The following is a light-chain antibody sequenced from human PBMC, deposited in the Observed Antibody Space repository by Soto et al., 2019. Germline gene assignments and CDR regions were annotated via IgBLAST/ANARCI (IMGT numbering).Light chain of an antibody. CDR2: WAS. V-gene: IGKV4-1*01. CDR3: QQYYSTPH. Sequence: DIVMTQSPDSLAVSLGERAIITCQSSQSILSSSNNKNSLAWYQQKPGQSPKLLIYWASTRESGVPDRFSGSGSGTDFTLTISSLQAEDVAVYYCQQYYSTPHFGQGTRLEIK. J-gene: IGKJ5*01. CDR1: QSILSSSNNKNS.